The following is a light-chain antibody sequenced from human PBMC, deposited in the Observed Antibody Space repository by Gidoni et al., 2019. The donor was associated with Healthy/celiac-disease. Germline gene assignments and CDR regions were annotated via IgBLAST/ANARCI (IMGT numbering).Light chain of an antibody. CDR1: SSNIGAGYD. CDR3: QSNDSSLSAWV. CDR2: GNN. V-gene: IGLV1-40*01. Sequence: QSVLTQPPSVSGAPGQRVTIYCTGSSSNIGAGYDVHWYQQLPGTAPKLLIYGNNNRPSGVPDRFSGSNSGTSASLAITGLQAEDEADYYCQSNDSSLSAWVFGGGTKVTVL. J-gene: IGLJ3*02.